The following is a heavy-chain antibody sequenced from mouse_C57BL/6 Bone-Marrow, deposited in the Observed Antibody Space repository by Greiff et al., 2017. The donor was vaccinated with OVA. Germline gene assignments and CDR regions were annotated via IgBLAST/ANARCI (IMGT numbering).Heavy chain of an antibody. CDR1: GFTFSDYG. D-gene: IGHD2-4*01. J-gene: IGHJ3*01. Sequence: EVKVEESGGGLVQPGGSLKLSCAASGFTFSDYGMAWVRQAPRKGPEWVAFISNLAYSIYYADTVTGRFTISRENAKNTLYLEMSSLRSEDTAMYYCARQLYYDYDGPFAYWGQGTLVTVSA. V-gene: IGHV5-15*04. CDR3: ARQLYYDYDGPFAY. CDR2: ISNLAYSI.